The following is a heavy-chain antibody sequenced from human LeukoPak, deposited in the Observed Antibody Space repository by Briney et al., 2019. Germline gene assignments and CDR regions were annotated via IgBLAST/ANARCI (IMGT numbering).Heavy chain of an antibody. CDR3: ARAGDKLLNWFDP. V-gene: IGHV4-30-4*01. J-gene: IGHJ5*02. CDR1: GGSISSGDYY. CDR2: IYYSGST. D-gene: IGHD1-14*01. Sequence: SQTLSLTCTVSGGSISSGDYYWSWIRQPPGKGLEWIGYIYYSGSTHYNPSLKSRVIISVDTSNNQFSLKLSSVTAADTAVYYCARAGDKLLNWFDPWGQGTLVTVSS.